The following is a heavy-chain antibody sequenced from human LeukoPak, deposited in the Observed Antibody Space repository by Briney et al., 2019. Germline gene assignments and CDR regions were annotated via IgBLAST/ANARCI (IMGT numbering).Heavy chain of an antibody. D-gene: IGHD4-17*01. CDR2: IWSNNRYI. CDR1: GFTFTSYS. J-gene: IGHJ5*02. CDR3: ARDLQPRHCGDYAGA. V-gene: IGHV3-21*01. Sequence: GGSLRLSCAASGFTFTSYSMNWVCHAPAKGLEWVSSIWSNNRYIYYADSVKGRFTISRDNAKNSLYLQMNSLRGEDTAVYYCARDLQPRHCGDYAGAWGQGGLVTVSS.